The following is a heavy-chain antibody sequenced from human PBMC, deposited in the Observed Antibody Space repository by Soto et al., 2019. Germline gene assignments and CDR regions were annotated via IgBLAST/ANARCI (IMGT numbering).Heavy chain of an antibody. CDR3: AKDSGSWYFTFDY. Sequence: VSLRLSCAASGFTFSSYGMSWVRQAPGKGLEWVSVISGSGGSTYYADSVKGRFTISRDNSKNTLYLQMNSLRAEDTAVHYCAKDSGSWYFTFDYWGQGTQVTVSS. D-gene: IGHD6-13*01. J-gene: IGHJ4*02. CDR1: GFTFSSYG. V-gene: IGHV3-23*01. CDR2: ISGSGGST.